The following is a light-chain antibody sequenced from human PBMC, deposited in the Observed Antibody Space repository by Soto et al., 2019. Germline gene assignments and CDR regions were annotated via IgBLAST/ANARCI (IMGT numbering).Light chain of an antibody. Sequence: QLVLTQSPSASASLGASVKLTCTLSSGHSSYAIAWHQQQPEKGPQYLMKLNSDGSHTKGDGIPDRFSGSSSGAERYLTISSLQSEDEADYYCQTWGTDIKGVFGGGTKVTVL. J-gene: IGLJ2*01. CDR2: LNSDGSH. CDR1: SGHSSYA. CDR3: QTWGTDIKGV. V-gene: IGLV4-69*01.